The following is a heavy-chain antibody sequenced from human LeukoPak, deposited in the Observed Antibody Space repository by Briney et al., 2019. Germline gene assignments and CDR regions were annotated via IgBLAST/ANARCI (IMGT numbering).Heavy chain of an antibody. CDR3: AKDRWSSFGGLAAFDI. D-gene: IGHD3-3*01. J-gene: IGHJ3*02. V-gene: IGHV3-9*03. CDR2: ISWNSGSI. CDR1: GFTFSSYA. Sequence: PGGSLRLSCAASGFTFSSYAMHWVRQAPGKGLEWVSGISWNSGSIGYADSVKGRFTISRDNAKNSLYLQMNSLRAEDMALYYCAKDRWSSFGGLAAFDIWGQGTMVTVSS.